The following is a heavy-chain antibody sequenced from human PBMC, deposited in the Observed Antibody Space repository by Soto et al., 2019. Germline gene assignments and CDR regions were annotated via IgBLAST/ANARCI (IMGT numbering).Heavy chain of an antibody. CDR1: GEILSGYY. V-gene: IGHV4-34*02. Sequence: QVHLQQWGAGLLKPSETLSLTCSVSGEILSGYYWGWIPQSPGKGLEWIGEINHGGNINYNPSLKSRVTLSIDTSENQFSLSLSSVTAADTAVYYCVRSFDYWGQGTLVTVSS. CDR3: VRSFDY. CDR2: INHGGNI. J-gene: IGHJ4*02.